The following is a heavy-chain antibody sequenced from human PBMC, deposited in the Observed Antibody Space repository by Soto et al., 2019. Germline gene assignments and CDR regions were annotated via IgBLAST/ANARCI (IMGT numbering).Heavy chain of an antibody. J-gene: IGHJ4*02. CDR1: GYTFTSYG. CDR2: ISAYNGNT. D-gene: IGHD3-22*01. V-gene: IGHV1-18*01. CDR3: ARDDVYYYDSSGYYYRFDY. Sequence: ASVKVSCKASGYTFTSYGISWVRRAPGQGLEWMGWISAYNGNTNYAQKLQGRVTMTTDTSTSTAYMELRSLRSDDTAVYYCARDDVYYYDSSGYYYRFDYWGQGTLVTVSS.